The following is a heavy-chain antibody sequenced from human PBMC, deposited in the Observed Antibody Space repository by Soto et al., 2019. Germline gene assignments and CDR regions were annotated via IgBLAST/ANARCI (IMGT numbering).Heavy chain of an antibody. CDR1: GYIFTNYG. D-gene: IGHD6-19*01. CDR3: ARDRLVRSGWYILGDYNWFDP. J-gene: IGHJ5*02. Sequence: ASVKVSCKASGYIFTNYGISWVRQAPGQGLEWMGWISAYNGNTDYAQKFQGRVTMATDTSTNTAYMELRSLRSDDTAVYYCARDRLVRSGWYILGDYNWFDPWGQGTQVTVYS. CDR2: ISAYNGNT. V-gene: IGHV1-18*04.